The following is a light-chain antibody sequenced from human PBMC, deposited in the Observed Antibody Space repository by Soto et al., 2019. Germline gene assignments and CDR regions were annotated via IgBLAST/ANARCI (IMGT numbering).Light chain of an antibody. J-gene: IGKJ4*01. CDR1: QSISSY. Sequence: DIQMTQSPSSLSASVGDRVTITCRASQSISSYLNWYQQKPGKAPKLLIYAASSLQSRVPSRFSGGGSGTNFTLTISSLQPEDVATYYCQQSYSTPLTFGGGTKVEIK. CDR2: AAS. CDR3: QQSYSTPLT. V-gene: IGKV1-39*01.